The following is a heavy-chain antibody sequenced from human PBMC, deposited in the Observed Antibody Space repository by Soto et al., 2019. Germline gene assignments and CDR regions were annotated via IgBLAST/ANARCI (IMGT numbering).Heavy chain of an antibody. CDR1: SFAFGSYG. D-gene: IGHD3-3*01. CDR2: IWYDGSNK. Sequence: SLNVSSPPHSFAFGSYGMYWVHQAPGWGLEWVAVIWYDGSNKYYADSVKGRFTISRDNSKNTLYLQMNSLRAEDTAVYYCARDSAYYDFWSGYFGPNYYYYGMDVWGQGT. CDR3: ARDSAYYDFWSGYFGPNYYYYGMDV. J-gene: IGHJ6*02. V-gene: IGHV3-33*01.